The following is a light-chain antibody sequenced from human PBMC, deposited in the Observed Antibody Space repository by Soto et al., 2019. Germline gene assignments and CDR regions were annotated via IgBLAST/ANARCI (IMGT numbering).Light chain of an antibody. V-gene: IGLV1-51*01. Sequence: QSVLTQPPSVSAAPGQKVTISCSGSSSNIGSNYVSWYQQLPGTAPKLLIYDNNKRPSGIPDRFSGSKSGTSATLGITGLQTGDEADYYCGTWDSSLSAGVFGGGTQLTA. CDR3: GTWDSSLSAGV. J-gene: IGLJ7*02. CDR2: DNN. CDR1: SSNIGSNY.